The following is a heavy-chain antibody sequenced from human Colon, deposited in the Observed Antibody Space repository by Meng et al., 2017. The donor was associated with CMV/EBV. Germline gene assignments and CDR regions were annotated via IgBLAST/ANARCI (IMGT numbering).Heavy chain of an antibody. Sequence: GSLRLSCSVSGDSMGNYYWTWIRQTPGKGLEWIGYIHHSGNSNYNPSLKSRVTMSIDTSNNQFSLNLSSVTAADTAVYYCARADCSSSTCLFDSWGQGTLVTVSS. D-gene: IGHD2-2*01. V-gene: IGHV4-59*01. J-gene: IGHJ4*02. CDR3: ARADCSSSTCLFDS. CDR2: IHHSGNS. CDR1: GDSMGNYY.